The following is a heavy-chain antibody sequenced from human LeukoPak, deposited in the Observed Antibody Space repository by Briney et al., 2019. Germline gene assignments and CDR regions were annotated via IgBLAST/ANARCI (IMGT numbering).Heavy chain of an antibody. D-gene: IGHD6-19*01. Sequence: GGSLRLSCAASRFTFSSYAMHWVRQAPGKGLHWVAAISYDGTNKYYADSVKGRFTISRDNSKNTLYLQMNSLRADDTAVFYCARGHPRPRVIAVAGNLDSWGQGTLVTVSS. CDR3: ARGHPRPRVIAVAGNLDS. CDR1: RFTFSSYA. J-gene: IGHJ4*02. CDR2: ISYDGTNK. V-gene: IGHV3-30-3*01.